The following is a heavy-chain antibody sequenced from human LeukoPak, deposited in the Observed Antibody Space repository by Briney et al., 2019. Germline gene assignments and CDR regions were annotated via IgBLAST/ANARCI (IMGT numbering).Heavy chain of an antibody. D-gene: IGHD1-26*01. CDR1: GVSISSGGYS. Sequence: SETLSLTCAVSGVSISSGGYSWSWIRQPPGKGLEWIGYIYHSGSTYYNPSLKSRVTISVDRSKNQFSLKLSSVTAADTAVYYCARGSWYSGSYYAHYYFDYWGQGTLVTVSS. J-gene: IGHJ4*02. V-gene: IGHV4-30-2*01. CDR2: IYHSGST. CDR3: ARGSWYSGSYYAHYYFDY.